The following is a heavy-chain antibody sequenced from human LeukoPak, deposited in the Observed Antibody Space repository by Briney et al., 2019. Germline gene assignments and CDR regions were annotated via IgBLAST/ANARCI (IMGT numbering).Heavy chain of an antibody. V-gene: IGHV4-61*02. CDR3: ARESMIAGSQH. J-gene: IGHJ1*01. CDR1: GGSISSGSYY. D-gene: IGHD3-22*01. Sequence: PSETLSLTCTVFGGSISSGSYYWSWIRQPAGKGLEWIGRIYTSGSTNYNPSLKSRVTISVDTSKNQFSLKLSSVTAADTAVYYCARESMIAGSQHWGQGTLVTVSS. CDR2: IYTSGST.